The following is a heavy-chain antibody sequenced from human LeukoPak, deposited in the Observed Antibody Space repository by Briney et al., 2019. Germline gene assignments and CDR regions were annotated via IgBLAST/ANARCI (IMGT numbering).Heavy chain of an antibody. J-gene: IGHJ1*01. CDR3: GKDPNGIYVGAFSFQR. V-gene: IGHV3-23*01. Sequence: PGGSLRLSCAASGFTFNNYAMVWVRQGPGKGLEWVSAIRGSGDGKYYADSVKGRFTISRDNSKNMLYLQMNSLRDDDTAVYYCGKDPNGIYVGAFSFQRWGQGTLVTVSS. CDR1: GFTFNNYA. D-gene: IGHD2/OR15-2a*01. CDR2: IRGSGDGK.